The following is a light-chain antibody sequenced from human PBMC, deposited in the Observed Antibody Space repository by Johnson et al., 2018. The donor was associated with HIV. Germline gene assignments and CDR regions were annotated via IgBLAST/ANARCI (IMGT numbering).Light chain of an antibody. V-gene: IGLV1-51*01. CDR3: GTWDNSLSAYV. J-gene: IGLJ1*01. Sequence: SVLTQPPSVSAAPGQKVTISCSGSSSNIGNNYVSWYQQLPGTAPKLLIYDNNKRPSGIPDRFSGSKSGTSATLGITGLQTGDAADYYCGTWDNSLSAYVFGTGTKVTVL. CDR2: DNN. CDR1: SSNIGNNY.